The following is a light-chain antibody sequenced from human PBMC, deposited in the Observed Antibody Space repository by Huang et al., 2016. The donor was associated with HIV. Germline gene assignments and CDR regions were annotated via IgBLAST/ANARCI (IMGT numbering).Light chain of an antibody. CDR1: QSFGSY. CDR2: ATS. CDR3: QQTNSAPLT. V-gene: IGKV1-39*01. Sequence: DIQMTQSPSSLSASVGDRVTITCRASQSFGSYLNWYQQKPGKAPKLLIYATSSLQSGVPSRFSGSGSGTDFTLTISSLQPEDFASYFCQQTNSAPLTFGGGTKVEIK. J-gene: IGKJ4*01.